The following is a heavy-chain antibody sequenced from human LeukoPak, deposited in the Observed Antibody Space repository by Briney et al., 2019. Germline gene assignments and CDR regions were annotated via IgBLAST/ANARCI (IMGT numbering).Heavy chain of an antibody. CDR2: ISPSGST. CDR3: ARVGYSYVINDWSLTGLGAYPTKYHYHMDV. CDR1: GGSFSDYY. Sequence: SETLSLTCAVYGGSFSDYYWSWIRQPPGKGLEGIGEISPSGSTNYSPSLKSRVTMSVDTSKNQFSLKLSSVTAAGTAVYFCARVGYSYVINDWSLTGLGAYPTKYHYHMDVWDKGTTVTVSS. V-gene: IGHV4-34*01. D-gene: IGHD5-18*01. J-gene: IGHJ6*03.